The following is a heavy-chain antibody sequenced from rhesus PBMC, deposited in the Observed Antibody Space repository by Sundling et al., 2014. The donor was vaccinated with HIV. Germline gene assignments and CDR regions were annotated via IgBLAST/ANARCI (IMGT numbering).Heavy chain of an antibody. V-gene: IGHV4S10*01. CDR1: GGSISDSYR. J-gene: IGHJ6*01. Sequence: QVQLQESGPGVVKPSETLSLTCAVSGGSISDSYRWSWIRQPPGKGLEWIGYIYGSSASTNYNPSLKSRVTISKDTSKNQFSLKLSSVTAADTAVYYCARERVNWYYGLDSWGQGVVVTVSS. CDR2: IYGSSAST. CDR3: ARERVNWYYGLDS. D-gene: IGHD1-26*01.